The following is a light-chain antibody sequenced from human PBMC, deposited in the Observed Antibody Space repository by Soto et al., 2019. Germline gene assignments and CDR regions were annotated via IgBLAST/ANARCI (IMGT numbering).Light chain of an antibody. V-gene: IGKV3-15*01. CDR3: QQYYKWPQWT. Sequence: EIVLTQSPATLSAYPGERANLSCRASESVLDYLAWFQLRPGQSPRLLIYGPATRATGIPGRFRGSGSGTEFTLTITSLQSEDFAVYYCQQYYKWPQWTIGQGTKV. CDR1: ESVLDY. J-gene: IGKJ1*01. CDR2: GPA.